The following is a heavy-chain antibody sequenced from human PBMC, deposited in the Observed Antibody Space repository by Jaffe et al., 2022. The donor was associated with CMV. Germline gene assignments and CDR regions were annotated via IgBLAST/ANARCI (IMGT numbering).Heavy chain of an antibody. D-gene: IGHD3-22*01. CDR2: ISSSSSYI. CDR1: GFTFSSYS. Sequence: EVQLVESGGGLVKPGGSLRLSCAASGFTFSSYSMNWVRQAPGKGLEWVSSISSSSSYIYYADSVKGRFTISRDNAKNSLYLQMNSLRAEDTAVYYCARVGSSSGYYGRYFDLWGRGTLVTVSS. CDR3: ARVGSSSGYYGRYFDL. V-gene: IGHV3-21*01. J-gene: IGHJ2*01.